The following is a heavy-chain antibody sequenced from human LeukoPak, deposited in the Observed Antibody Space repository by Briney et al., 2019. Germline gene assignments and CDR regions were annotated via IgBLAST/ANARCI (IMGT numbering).Heavy chain of an antibody. D-gene: IGHD3-10*01. V-gene: IGHV1-46*01. CDR1: GYTFTSYG. CDR2: INPSGGST. J-gene: IGHJ4*02. Sequence: ASVKVSCKASGYTFTSYGISWVRQAPGQGLEWMGIINPSGGSTSYAQKFQGRVTMTRDTSTSTVYMELSSLRSEDTAVYYCARELTRRLPGSYSYYFDYWGQGTLVTVSS. CDR3: ARELTRRLPGSYSYYFDY.